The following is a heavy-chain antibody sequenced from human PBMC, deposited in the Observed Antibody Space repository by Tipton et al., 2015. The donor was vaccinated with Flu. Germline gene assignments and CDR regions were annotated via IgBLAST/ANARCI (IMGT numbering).Heavy chain of an antibody. CDR1: GFNFSSYG. CDR2: IWHDGSKQ. CDR3: TRSYYYDSSGYDAFDI. Sequence: SLRLSCAASGFNFSSYGMHWVRQAPGKGLEWVAVIWHDGSKQYYADSVKGRFTISRDNSMSTLYLRMNSLRAEDTAVYYCTRSYYYDSSGYDAFDIWGQGTMVTVSS. J-gene: IGHJ3*02. V-gene: IGHV3-33*01. D-gene: IGHD3-22*01.